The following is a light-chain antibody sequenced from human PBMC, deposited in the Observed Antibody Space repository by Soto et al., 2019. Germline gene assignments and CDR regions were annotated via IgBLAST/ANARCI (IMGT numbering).Light chain of an antibody. CDR1: YSNIGAGYE. CDR2: GHN. V-gene: IGLV1-40*01. J-gene: IGLJ3*02. Sequence: QSVLTQPPSVSGAPRQRVTISCTGSYSNIGAGYEVHWYQQIPGTSPKLLISGHNNRPSGVPDRFFGSKSGTSASLTIIGLQAEDEADYYCQSYDSSLSGSGVFGGGTKVTVL. CDR3: QSYDSSLSGSGV.